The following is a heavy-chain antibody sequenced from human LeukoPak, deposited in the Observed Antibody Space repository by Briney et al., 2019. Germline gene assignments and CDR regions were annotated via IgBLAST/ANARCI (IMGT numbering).Heavy chain of an antibody. CDR1: GGSISSGGYY. Sequence: PSQTLSLTCTVSGGSISSGGYYWSWIRQPPGKGLEWIGYIYHSGSTYYNPSLKSRVTISVDRSKNQFSLKLSSVTAADTAVYYCARVIRLTTQVVPAAIGAFDIWGQGTMVTVSS. J-gene: IGHJ3*02. CDR3: ARVIRLTTQVVPAAIGAFDI. CDR2: IYHSGST. V-gene: IGHV4-30-2*01. D-gene: IGHD2-2*01.